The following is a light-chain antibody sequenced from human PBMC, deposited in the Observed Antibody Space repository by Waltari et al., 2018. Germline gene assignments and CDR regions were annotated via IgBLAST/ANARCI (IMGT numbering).Light chain of an antibody. V-gene: IGLV2-14*01. CDR2: EVS. Sequence: QSALTQPASVSGSPGQSITISCTGTSSDVGGYNYVSWYQQHPGKAPKLMIYEVSNRPSGVSNRFSGSNAGNTASLTISGLQAEDEADYYCSSYTSSSTLEFGGGTKLTVL. J-gene: IGLJ3*02. CDR3: SSYTSSSTLE. CDR1: SSDVGGYNY.